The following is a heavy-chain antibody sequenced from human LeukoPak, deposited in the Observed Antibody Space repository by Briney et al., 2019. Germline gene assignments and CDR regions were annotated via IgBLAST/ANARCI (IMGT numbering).Heavy chain of an antibody. CDR1: GFTFSSYG. V-gene: IGHV3-53*01. D-gene: IGHD7-27*01. CDR3: ASLYHPLGAFDI. Sequence: PGGSLRLSCAASGFTFSSYGMSWVRQAPGKGLEWVSVIYSGGSTYYADSVKGRFTISRDNSKNTLYLQMNSLRAEDTAVYYCASLYHPLGAFDIWGQGTMVTVSS. J-gene: IGHJ3*02. CDR2: IYSGGST.